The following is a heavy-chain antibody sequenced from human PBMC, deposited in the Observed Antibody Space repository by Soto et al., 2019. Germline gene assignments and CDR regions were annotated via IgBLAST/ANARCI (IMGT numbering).Heavy chain of an antibody. CDR3: ATHTAILDS. Sequence: PXGSLRLSCAASGFTFSSYGMHWVRQAPGKGLEWVAVISYDGSNKYYADSVKGRFTISRDNSKNTLYLQMNSLRAEDTAVYYCATHTAILDSWGQGTLVTVSS. J-gene: IGHJ4*02. CDR1: GFTFSSYG. CDR2: ISYDGSNK. D-gene: IGHD5-18*01. V-gene: IGHV3-30*03.